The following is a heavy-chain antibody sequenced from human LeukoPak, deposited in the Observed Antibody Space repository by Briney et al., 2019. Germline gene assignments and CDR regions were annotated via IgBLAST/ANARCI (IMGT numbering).Heavy chain of an antibody. CDR1: GFTFSDYY. V-gene: IGHV3-11*04. J-gene: IGHJ4*02. CDR2: ISSTGSAI. Sequence: GGSLRLSCAASGFTFSDYYMSWIRQAPGKGLGWVSYISSTGSAIYYADSVKGRFTISRDNAKNSLYLQMNSLRAEDTAVYYCARAHFYDSSGLDYWGQGTLVTVSS. D-gene: IGHD3-22*01. CDR3: ARAHFYDSSGLDY.